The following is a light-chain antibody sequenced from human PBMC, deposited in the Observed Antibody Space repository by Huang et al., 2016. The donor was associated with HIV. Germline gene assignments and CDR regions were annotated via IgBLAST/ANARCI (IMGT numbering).Light chain of an antibody. CDR1: QSVTTN. J-gene: IGKJ2*01. Sequence: DIVMTQSPATLSVSPGERATLSCRATQSVTTNLAWYQQKPGQAPRLLIYGASTRDTGDPARFSGSGSGTEFTLTISSLQSEDFAVYYCQQYNNWPPYTFGQGTKLEIK. V-gene: IGKV3-15*01. CDR3: QQYNNWPPYT. CDR2: GAS.